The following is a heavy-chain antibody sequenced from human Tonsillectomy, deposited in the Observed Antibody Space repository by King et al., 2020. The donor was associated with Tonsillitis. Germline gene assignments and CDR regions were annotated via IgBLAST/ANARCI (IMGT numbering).Heavy chain of an antibody. J-gene: IGHJ4*02. V-gene: IGHV5-51*01. D-gene: IGHD4/OR15-4a*01. CDR1: GYNFTTYW. CDR2: SYPGDSDT. Sequence: VQLVESGAEVKKPGESLKISCKGSGYNFTTYWIGWVRQMPGKGLEWMGISYPGDSDTRYRPSFQGQVTNSADKPIFTAYLQWSSLKASDTAMYYCTRRGDYGAIFFDYWGQGTLVTVSS. CDR3: TRRGDYGAIFFDY.